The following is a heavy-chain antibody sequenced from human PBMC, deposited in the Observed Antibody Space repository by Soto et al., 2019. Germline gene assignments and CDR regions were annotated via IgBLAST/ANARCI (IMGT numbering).Heavy chain of an antibody. J-gene: IGHJ4*02. CDR1: GGSISSYY. CDR2: IYYSGST. Sequence: QVQLQESGPGLVKPSETLSLTCTVSGGSISSYYWSWIRQPPGKGLEWIGYIYYSGSTNYNPSLKSRVTISVDTSKNQFSLKLSSVTAADTAVYYCARSSVAGNFDYWGQGTLVTVSS. V-gene: IGHV4-59*08. D-gene: IGHD6-19*01. CDR3: ARSSVAGNFDY.